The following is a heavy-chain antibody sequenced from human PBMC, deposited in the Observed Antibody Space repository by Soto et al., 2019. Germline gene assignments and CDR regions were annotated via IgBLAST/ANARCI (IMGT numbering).Heavy chain of an antibody. V-gene: IGHV3-23*01. CDR1: GFTFSSYA. Sequence: PGGSLRLSCAASGFTFSSYAMSWVRQAPGKGLEWVSAISGSGGNTYYADSVKGRFTISRDNSKNTLYLQMNSLRAEDTAVYYCASSSLGEEYYYYGMDVWGQGTTVTVSS. D-gene: IGHD3-10*01. CDR3: ASSSLGEEYYYYGMDV. J-gene: IGHJ6*02. CDR2: ISGSGGNT.